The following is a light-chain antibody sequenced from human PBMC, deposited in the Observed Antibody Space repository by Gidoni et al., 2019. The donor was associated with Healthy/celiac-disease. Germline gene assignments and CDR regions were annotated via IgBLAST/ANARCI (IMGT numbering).Light chain of an antibody. CDR3: QSYDSSLSGVV. CDR2: GNS. Sequence: QSVLTQPPSVSEAPGQRVTISCTGSSSNIGAGYDVHWYQQLPGTAPKLLIYGNSNRPSGVPDRFSGSKSGTSASLAITGLQAEDEADYYCQSYDSSLSGVVFGGGTKLNVL. V-gene: IGLV1-40*01. J-gene: IGLJ2*01. CDR1: SSNIGAGYD.